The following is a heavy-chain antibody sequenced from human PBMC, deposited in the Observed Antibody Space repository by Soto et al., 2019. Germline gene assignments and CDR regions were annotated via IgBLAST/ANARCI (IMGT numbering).Heavy chain of an antibody. D-gene: IGHD3-10*01. J-gene: IGHJ5*02. CDR2: IYHSGST. Sequence: SETLSLTCAVSGGSISSGGYSWSWIRQPPGKGLEWIGYIYHSGSTYYNPSLKSRVTISVDRSKNQFSLKLSSVTAADTAVYYCARGRDSITMVRVGNWLDPSGQGNLVTV. CDR1: GGSISSGGYS. V-gene: IGHV4-30-2*01. CDR3: ARGRDSITMVRVGNWLDP.